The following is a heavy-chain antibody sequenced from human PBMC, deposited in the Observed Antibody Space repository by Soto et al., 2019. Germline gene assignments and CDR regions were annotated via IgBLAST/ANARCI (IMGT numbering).Heavy chain of an antibody. Sequence: GGSLRLSCAASGFTFSSCAMSWVRQAPGRGLEWVSAVSGSGGNTYYADSVKGRFTISRDNSKNTLYLQMNSLRAEDTAVYYCAKSFLATIFGVDLDYWGQGTLVTVSS. D-gene: IGHD3-3*01. CDR1: GFTFSSCA. CDR2: VSGSGGNT. V-gene: IGHV3-23*01. J-gene: IGHJ4*02. CDR3: AKSFLATIFGVDLDY.